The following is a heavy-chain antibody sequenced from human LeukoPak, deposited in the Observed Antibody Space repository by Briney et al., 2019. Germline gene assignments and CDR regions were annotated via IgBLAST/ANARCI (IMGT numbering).Heavy chain of an antibody. CDR3: ARDGYTASYYSLDY. CDR2: IYTTGTT. Sequence: SETLSLTCAVHGGSLNGYYWSWIRQPAGKGLESIGRIYTTGTTNYNPSLKSRVTMSVDVSKNQFSLRLSSVTAADSAVYYCARDGYTASYYSLDYWGQGIQVTVSS. CDR1: GGSLNGYY. J-gene: IGHJ4*02. D-gene: IGHD1-26*01. V-gene: IGHV4-4*07.